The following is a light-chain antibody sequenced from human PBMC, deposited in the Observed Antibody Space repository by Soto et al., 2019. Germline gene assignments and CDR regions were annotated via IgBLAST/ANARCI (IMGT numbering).Light chain of an antibody. CDR1: RDISDY. Sequence: DLQMTQSPYSLSASVGDKVTITCRASRDISDYLNWFQHKPGRAPKLLIYAASTLQVGVPTRFRGSGSASGTHYTLTITSLQPEDYPTYYCQQSYRPPLTFGGGTRVEI. CDR3: QQSYRPPLT. CDR2: AAS. J-gene: IGKJ4*01. V-gene: IGKV1-39*01.